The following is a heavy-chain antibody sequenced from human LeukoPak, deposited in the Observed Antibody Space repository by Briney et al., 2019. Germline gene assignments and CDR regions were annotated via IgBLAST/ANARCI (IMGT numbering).Heavy chain of an antibody. J-gene: IGHJ5*02. Sequence: ASVKVSCKASGYTFTSYGISWVRQAPGQGLEWMGWISAYNGNTNYAQKLQGRVTMTTDTSTSTAYMGLRSLRSDDTAVYYCARAGLLGNDDNWFDPWGQGTLVTVSS. CDR1: GYTFTSYG. V-gene: IGHV1-18*01. CDR2: ISAYNGNT. D-gene: IGHD1-26*01. CDR3: ARAGLLGNDDNWFDP.